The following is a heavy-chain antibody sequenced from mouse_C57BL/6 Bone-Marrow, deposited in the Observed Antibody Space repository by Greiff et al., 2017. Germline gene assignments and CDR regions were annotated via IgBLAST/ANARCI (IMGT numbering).Heavy chain of an antibody. D-gene: IGHD6-1*01. Sequence: VQLQQSGGDLVKPGGSLKLSCEASGFTFSSYGMSWVSQTPDQRLEWVATISRGGSYTNYPHNVKGRFTITRDNAKKTVDLQMSRLKSEDTAMYYCARHECSRYYYAMDYWGQGTSVTVSS. J-gene: IGHJ4*01. CDR3: ARHECSRYYYAMDY. CDR1: GFTFSSYG. V-gene: IGHV5-6*01. CDR2: ISRGGSYT.